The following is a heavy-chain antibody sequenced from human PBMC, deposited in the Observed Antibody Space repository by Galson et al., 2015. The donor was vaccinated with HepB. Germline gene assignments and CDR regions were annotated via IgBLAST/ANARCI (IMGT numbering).Heavy chain of an antibody. Sequence: SLRLSCAASGFPFSNYWMSWVRQAPGKGLEWVANIKQDGSERHYVDSVKGRFTISRDKAENTHYLQMNSLRAEDTAVYYCARGPLGDYGAFDIWGQGTLVTVSS. CDR1: GFPFSNYW. CDR2: IKQDGSER. D-gene: IGHD4-17*01. CDR3: ARGPLGDYGAFDI. V-gene: IGHV3-7*03. J-gene: IGHJ3*02.